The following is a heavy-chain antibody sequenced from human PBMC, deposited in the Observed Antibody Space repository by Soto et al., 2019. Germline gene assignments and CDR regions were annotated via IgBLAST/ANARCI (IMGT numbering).Heavy chain of an antibody. CDR1: GGSISSSSYY. V-gene: IGHV4-39*01. D-gene: IGHD5-12*01. Sequence: SETMPLTCTVSGGSISSSSYYWGWIRQPPGKGLEWIGSLYYSGSTYYNPSLKSRVTISVDTSKNPFSLKLSSVIAPDNAVSYSARHPPSWEVTTIKMRGALDYWPQETLVTVSS. CDR2: LYYSGST. CDR3: ARHPPSWEVTTIKMRGALDY. J-gene: IGHJ4*02.